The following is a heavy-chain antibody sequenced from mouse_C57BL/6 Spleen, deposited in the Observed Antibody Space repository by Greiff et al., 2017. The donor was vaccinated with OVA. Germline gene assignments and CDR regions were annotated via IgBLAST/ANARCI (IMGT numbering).Heavy chain of an antibody. D-gene: IGHD1-1*01. CDR1: GFTFSSYA. J-gene: IGHJ4*01. V-gene: IGHV5-9-1*02. Sequence: EVMLVESGEGLVKPGGSLKLSCAASGFTFSSYAMSWVRQTPEKRLEWVAYISSGGDYIYYADTVKGRFTISRDNARNTLYLQMSSLKSEDTAMYYCTRDITTGAMDYWGQGTSVTVSS. CDR3: TRDITTGAMDY. CDR2: ISSGGDYI.